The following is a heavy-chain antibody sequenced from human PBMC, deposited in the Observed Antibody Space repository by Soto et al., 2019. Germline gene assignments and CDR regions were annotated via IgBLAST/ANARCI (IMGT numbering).Heavy chain of an antibody. CDR1: GFTFSRYS. D-gene: IGHD3-22*01. V-gene: IGHV3-30-3*01. J-gene: IGHJ4*02. CDR2: ISYDETNE. CDR3: SRAPFDSSGYFGY. Sequence: GGSLRLSCAASGFTFSRYSMHWVRQAPGKGLEWVAAISYDETNESYADSVKGRFTISRDTSKDTLFLQMNSLRPEDTAVYFCSRAPFDSSGYFGYWGQGALVTVSS.